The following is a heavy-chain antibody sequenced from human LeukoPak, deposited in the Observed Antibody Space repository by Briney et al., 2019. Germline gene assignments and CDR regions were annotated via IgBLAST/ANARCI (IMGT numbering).Heavy chain of an antibody. CDR3: ARGQEELSGYYELYYFDY. CDR1: GGTFSSYA. D-gene: IGHD3-22*01. V-gene: IGHV1-69*05. CDR2: IIPIFGTA. J-gene: IGHJ4*02. Sequence: GASVKVSCKASGGTFSSYAISWVRQAPGQGLERMGGIIPIFGTANYAQKFQGRVTITTDESTSTAYMELSSLRSEGTAVYYCARGQEELSGYYELYYFDYWGQGTLVTVSS.